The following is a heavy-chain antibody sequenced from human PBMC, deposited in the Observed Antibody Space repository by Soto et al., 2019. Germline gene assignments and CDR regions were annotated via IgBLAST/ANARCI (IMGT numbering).Heavy chain of an antibody. Sequence: QMQLVQSGAEVKRTGSTVTVSCKALGNTFTYRYLHWVRQAPGQALEWMGWSTPFSGDVHYAQKFQERVTIARDRSINTAYMRMSSLRPEDTAMYYCASGGACSGPFTWELPDHWGQGTLVTVSS. CDR2: STPFSGDV. CDR1: GNTFTYRY. CDR3: ASGGACSGPFTWELPDH. D-gene: IGHD1-26*01. V-gene: IGHV1-45*02. J-gene: IGHJ4*02.